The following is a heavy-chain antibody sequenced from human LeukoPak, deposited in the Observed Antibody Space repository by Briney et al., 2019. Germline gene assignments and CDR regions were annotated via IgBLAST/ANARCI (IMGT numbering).Heavy chain of an antibody. CDR1: GGSFSGYY. Sequence: SETLSLTCAVYGGSFSGYYWSWIRQPPGNGLEWIGEINHSGSTNYNPSLKSRVTISVDTSKNQFSLKLSSVTAADTAVYYCASCSGWYFDYWGQGTLVTVSS. D-gene: IGHD6-19*01. J-gene: IGHJ4*02. CDR2: INHSGST. V-gene: IGHV4-34*01. CDR3: ASCSGWYFDY.